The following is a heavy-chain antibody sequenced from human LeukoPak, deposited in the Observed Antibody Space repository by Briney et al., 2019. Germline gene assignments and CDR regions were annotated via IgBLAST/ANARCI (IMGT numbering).Heavy chain of an antibody. J-gene: IGHJ4*02. D-gene: IGHD2-15*01. CDR1: GYTFTSYG. CDR3: ARDWDCSGGSCYSLAYFDY. V-gene: IGHV1-18*04. Sequence: ASGKVSCKASGYTFTSYGISWVRQAPGPGLEWMGWTGAYNGNTNYAQKLQGRVTMTTDTSTSTAYMELRSLRSDDTAEYYCARDWDCSGGSCYSLAYFDYWGQGTLVTVSS. CDR2: TGAYNGNT.